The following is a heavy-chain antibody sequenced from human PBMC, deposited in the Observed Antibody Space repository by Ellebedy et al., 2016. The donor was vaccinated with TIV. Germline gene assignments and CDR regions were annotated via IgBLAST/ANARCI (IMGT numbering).Heavy chain of an antibody. CDR3: ASRIRGDYPYFDF. D-gene: IGHD4-17*01. V-gene: IGHV3-53*01. CDR2: IYSGGTT. J-gene: IGHJ4*02. CDR1: GFSVSRQY. Sequence: GGSLRLSCAASGFSVSRQYMSWVRQAPGKGLEWVSLIYSGGTTYYADSVKGRFTISRDNSKNTLYLQMNSLRAEDTALYYCASRIRGDYPYFDFWGQGTLVTVSS.